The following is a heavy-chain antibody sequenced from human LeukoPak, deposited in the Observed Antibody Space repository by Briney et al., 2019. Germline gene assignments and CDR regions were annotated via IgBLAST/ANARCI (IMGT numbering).Heavy chain of an antibody. D-gene: IGHD3-10*01. CDR3: ARVPAGVRGVRFDP. CDR1: GGTLSSYA. CDR2: IIPIFGTA. V-gene: IGHV1-69*13. Sequence: SVKVSCKASGGTLSSYAISWVRQAPGQGLEWMGGIIPIFGTANYAQKFQGRVTITADESTSTAYMELSSLRSEDTAVYYCARVPAGVRGVRFDPWGQGTLVTVSS. J-gene: IGHJ5*02.